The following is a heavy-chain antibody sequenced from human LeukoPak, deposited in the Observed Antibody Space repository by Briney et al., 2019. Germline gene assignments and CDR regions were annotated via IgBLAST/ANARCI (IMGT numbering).Heavy chain of an antibody. J-gene: IGHJ5*02. CDR2: INHSGST. CDR3: ARDLGYYGSGSYYVGWFDP. D-gene: IGHD3-10*01. Sequence: LETLSLTCAVYGGSFSGYHWSWIRQPPGKGLEWIGEINHSGSTNYNPSLESRVTISVDTSKNQFSLKLSSVTAADTAVYYCARDLGYYGSGSYYVGWFDPWGQGTLVTVSS. V-gene: IGHV4-34*01. CDR1: GGSFSGYH.